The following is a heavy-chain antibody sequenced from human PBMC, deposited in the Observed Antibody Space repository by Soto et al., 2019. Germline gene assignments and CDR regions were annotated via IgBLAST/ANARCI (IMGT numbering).Heavy chain of an antibody. V-gene: IGHV3-48*03. J-gene: IGHJ4*02. CDR3: ARGSVKGELEPLIVFDY. CDR2: ISSSGSTI. D-gene: IGHD1-1*01. CDR1: GFTFSSYE. Sequence: PGGSLRLSCAASGFTFSSYEMNWVRQAPGKGLEWVSYISSSGSTIYYADSVKGRFTISRDNAKNSLYLQMNSLRAEDTAVYYCARGSVKGELEPLIVFDYWGQGTLVTVSS.